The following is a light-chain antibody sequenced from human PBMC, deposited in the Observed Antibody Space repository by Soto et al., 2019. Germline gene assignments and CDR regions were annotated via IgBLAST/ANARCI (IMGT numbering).Light chain of an antibody. J-gene: IGKJ4*01. CDR2: DAS. CDR3: QQHSNWL. CDR1: QSVSSY. V-gene: IGKV3-11*01. Sequence: EIVLTQSPATLSLSPGERATLSCRASQSVSSYLAWYQQKPGQAPRLLIYDASSRATGIPARFSGSGSGTDFTLTISSLEPEDFAVYYCQQHSNWLFGGGTKVEIK.